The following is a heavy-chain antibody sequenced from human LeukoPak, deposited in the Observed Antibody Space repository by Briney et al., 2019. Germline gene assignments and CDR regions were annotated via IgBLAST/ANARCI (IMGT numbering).Heavy chain of an antibody. J-gene: IGHJ3*02. Sequence: SETLSLTCTVSGGSISSYYWSWIRQPPGKGLEWIGYIYYSGSTNYNPSLKSRVAISVDTSKNQFSLKLSSVTAADTAVYYCATDHGHAFDIWGQGTMVTVSS. CDR3: ATDHGHAFDI. CDR1: GGSISSYY. D-gene: IGHD4-17*01. V-gene: IGHV4-59*01. CDR2: IYYSGST.